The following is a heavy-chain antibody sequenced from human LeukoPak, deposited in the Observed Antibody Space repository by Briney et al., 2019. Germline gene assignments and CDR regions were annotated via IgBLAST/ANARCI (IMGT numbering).Heavy chain of an antibody. Sequence: ASVKVSCKASGYTFTGYYMHWVRQAPGQGLEWMGWINPNSGGTNYAQKFQGRVTMTRDTSISTAYMELSRLRSDDTAVYYCARAKSLSVPAAIPYYYYGMDVWGQGTTVTVSS. V-gene: IGHV1-2*02. J-gene: IGHJ6*02. CDR1: GYTFTGYY. CDR2: INPNSGGT. CDR3: ARAKSLSVPAAIPYYYYGMDV. D-gene: IGHD2-2*01.